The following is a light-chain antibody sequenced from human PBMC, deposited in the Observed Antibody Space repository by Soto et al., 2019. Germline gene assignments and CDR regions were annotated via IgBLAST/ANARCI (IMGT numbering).Light chain of an antibody. CDR3: QQSYTTPWT. V-gene: IGKV1-39*01. CDR2: ATS. Sequence: DIHMTQSASSLSASVGYRVTITRRASQSISSYLNWFQQKQGKAPKVLIYATSGLQSGVPSRFSGSGYGTDFNLTISSLQTEDFTTYYCQQSYTTPWTFGQGTKVDTK. CDR1: QSISSY. J-gene: IGKJ1*01.